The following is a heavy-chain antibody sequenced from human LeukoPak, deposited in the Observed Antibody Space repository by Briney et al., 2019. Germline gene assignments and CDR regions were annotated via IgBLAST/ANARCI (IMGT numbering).Heavy chain of an antibody. CDR2: IYYSGST. J-gene: IGHJ4*02. CDR1: GGSISSSSYY. Sequence: SETLSLTCTVSGGSISSSSYYWGWIRQPPGKGLEWIGSIYYSGSTYYNPSLKSRVTISVDTSKNQFSLKLSSVTAADTAVYYCARLTPYSGSPLGDYWGQGTLVTVSS. D-gene: IGHD1-26*01. CDR3: ARLTPYSGSPLGDY. V-gene: IGHV4-39*01.